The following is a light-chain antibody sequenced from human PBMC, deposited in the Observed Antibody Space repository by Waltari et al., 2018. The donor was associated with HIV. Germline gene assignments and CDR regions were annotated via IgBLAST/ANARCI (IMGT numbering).Light chain of an antibody. CDR2: DVS. CDR1: SSDIGGYKF. J-gene: IGLJ2*01. CDR3: SSFTSRRILV. Sequence: QSALTQPASVSGSPGQSITISCTGTSSDIGGYKFVSWYQQHPGKGPKLLIYDVSNRPSGVSDRFSGSKSGNTASLTISGLQPEDEADYHCSSFTSRRILVFGGGTKLTL. V-gene: IGLV2-14*03.